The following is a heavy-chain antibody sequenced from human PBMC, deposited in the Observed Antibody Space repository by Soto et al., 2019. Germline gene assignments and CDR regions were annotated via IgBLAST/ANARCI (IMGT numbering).Heavy chain of an antibody. CDR2: IYYSGST. CDR1: GGFISGGGYN. Sequence: SETLSLTCTVSGGFISGGGYNRSWIRQHPGKGLEWIGYIYYSGSTYYNPSLKSRVTISVDTPKNQFSLKLGSVTAADTAVDYCARESGIKFGGVIVPWGQGTLVTVSS. V-gene: IGHV4-31*03. CDR3: ARESGIKFGGVIVP. D-gene: IGHD3-16*02. J-gene: IGHJ5*02.